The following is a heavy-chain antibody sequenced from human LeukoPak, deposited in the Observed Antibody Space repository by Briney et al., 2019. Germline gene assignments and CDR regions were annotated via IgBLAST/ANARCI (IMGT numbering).Heavy chain of an antibody. D-gene: IGHD2-21*02. CDR1: GFTFRSYW. V-gene: IGHV3-7*01. CDR3: ARDWGDGFDY. CDR2: MKQDGSEK. J-gene: IGHJ4*02. Sequence: GGSLRLSCAASGFTFRSYWMTWVRQAPGKGLDWVASMKQDGSEKYYVDSVEGRFTISRDNAKNSLYLQMNSLRAEDTAVYYCARDWGDGFDYWGQGTLVTVSS.